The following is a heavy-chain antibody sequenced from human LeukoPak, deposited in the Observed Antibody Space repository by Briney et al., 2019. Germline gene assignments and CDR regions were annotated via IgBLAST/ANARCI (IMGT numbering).Heavy chain of an antibody. V-gene: IGHV4-59*08. CDR2: IYYSGST. CDR3: ARHARYDLLMDV. D-gene: IGHD3-3*01. Sequence: SETLSLTCTVSGGSISSYYWSWIRQPPGKGLEWIGYIYYSGSTNYNPSLKSRVTISVDTSKNQFSLKLSSVTAADTAVYYCARHARYDLLMDVWGQGTTVTVSS. CDR1: GGSISSYY. J-gene: IGHJ6*02.